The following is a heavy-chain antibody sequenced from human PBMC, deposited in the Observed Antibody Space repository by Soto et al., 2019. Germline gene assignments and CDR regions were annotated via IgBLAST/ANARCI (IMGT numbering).Heavy chain of an antibody. CDR2: IYYSGST. D-gene: IGHD2-15*01. Sequence: ETFSLSCTVPGDFISSYYWSWIRQPPGKGLEWIGYIYYSGSTNYNPSLKSRVTISVDTSKNQFSLKLSSVTAADTAVYYCVREIHRTRWYAWFPPWGQ. J-gene: IGHJ5*02. V-gene: IGHV4-59*13. CDR1: GDFISSYY. CDR3: VREIHRTRWYAWFPP.